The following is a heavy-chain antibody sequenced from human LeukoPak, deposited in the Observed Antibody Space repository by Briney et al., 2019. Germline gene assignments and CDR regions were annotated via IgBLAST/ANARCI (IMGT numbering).Heavy chain of an antibody. CDR3: ARGRGLTGSYYFDY. Sequence: SDTLSLTCAVYGASFSGYYWSWIRQPPVKGLEWIGEINHSGSTNYNPSLKSRVTISVDASKHQFSLKLSSVTAADTAVYYCARGRGLTGSYYFDYWGQGTLVTVSS. J-gene: IGHJ4*02. D-gene: IGHD3-9*01. V-gene: IGHV4-34*01. CDR1: GASFSGYY. CDR2: INHSGST.